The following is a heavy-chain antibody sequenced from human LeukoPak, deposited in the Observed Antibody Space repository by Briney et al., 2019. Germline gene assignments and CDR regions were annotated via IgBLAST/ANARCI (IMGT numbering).Heavy chain of an antibody. V-gene: IGHV4-39*01. Sequence: SETLSLTCTVSGGSISSSNYYWGWIRQPPGQGLEWIGSIYYSGNTYYNPSLKSRVTISVDTSKNQFSLKLSSVTATDTAVYYCARRRAGRDWFDPWGQGTLVTVSS. J-gene: IGHJ5*02. CDR3: ARRRAGRDWFDP. CDR1: GGSISSSNYY. CDR2: IYYSGNT. D-gene: IGHD6-19*01.